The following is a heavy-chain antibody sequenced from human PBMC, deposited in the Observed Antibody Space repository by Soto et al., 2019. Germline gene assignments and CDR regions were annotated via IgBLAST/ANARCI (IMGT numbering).Heavy chain of an antibody. CDR3: ARSTPDGYNYGSYYYYYGMDV. CDR2: IYYSGST. D-gene: IGHD5-18*01. CDR1: GGSISSSTYS. Sequence: QLQLQESGPGLVKPSETLSLTCTVSGGSISSSTYSWVWIRQPPGKGLEWIGSIYYSGSTYYNPSLKSRVTISVDTSKNQFSLKLTSVTAADTAVYYCARSTPDGYNYGSYYYYYGMDVWGQGTTVTVSS. J-gene: IGHJ6*02. V-gene: IGHV4-39*01.